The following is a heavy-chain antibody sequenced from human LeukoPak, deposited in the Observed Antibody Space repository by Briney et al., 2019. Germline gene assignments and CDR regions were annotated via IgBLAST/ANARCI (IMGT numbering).Heavy chain of an antibody. CDR3: ARGDSSDY. CDR1: AFTFSRDW. Sequence: TGGSLRLSCAASAFTFSRDWMHWVRQAPGKGLVWVSRISDDGSITTYADSVNGRFTISRDNAKNTVFLQMNSLRAEDTGVYYCARGDSSDYWGQGTLVTVSS. J-gene: IGHJ4*02. D-gene: IGHD3/OR15-3a*01. CDR2: ISDDGSIT. V-gene: IGHV3-74*03.